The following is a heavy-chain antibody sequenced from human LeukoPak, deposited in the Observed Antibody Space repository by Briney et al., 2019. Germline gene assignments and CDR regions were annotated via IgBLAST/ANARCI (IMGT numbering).Heavy chain of an antibody. V-gene: IGHV3-48*03. J-gene: IGHJ4*02. Sequence: GGSLRLSCEASGFTFGTYEMTWVRQAPGKGLEWLSYISTSGSVIVYADSVRGRFTVSRDNAKNSLYLQMNRLRAEDTAVYYCARERQLERLAFGKEGSAFDYWGQGTLVTVSS. CDR3: ARERQLERLAFGKEGSAFDY. CDR2: ISTSGSVI. D-gene: IGHD1-1*01. CDR1: GFTFGTYE.